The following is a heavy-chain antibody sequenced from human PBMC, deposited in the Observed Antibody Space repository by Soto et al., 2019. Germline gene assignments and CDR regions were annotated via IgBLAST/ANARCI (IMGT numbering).Heavy chain of an antibody. CDR1: GGSISSGGYS. CDR3: ARGGIAAAAPPDY. D-gene: IGHD6-13*01. V-gene: IGHV4-31*11. CDR2: IYYSGRT. Sequence: SETLSLTCAVSGGSISSGGYSWSWIRQPPGKGLEWIGYIYYSGRTNYNPSLKSRVTISVDTSKNQFSLKLSSVTAADTAVYYCARGGIAAAAPPDYWGQGTLVTVSS. J-gene: IGHJ4*02.